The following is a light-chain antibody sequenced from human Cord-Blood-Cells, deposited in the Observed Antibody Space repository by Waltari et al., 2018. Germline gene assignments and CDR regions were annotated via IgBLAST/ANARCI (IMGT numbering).Light chain of an antibody. CDR1: QGISSW. CDR3: QQYNSYPPT. Sequence: DTKLTQPLPPLPPSVEDRATTTCRASQGISSWLAWYQQKPGKAPKSLIYAASSLQSGVPSRFSGSGSGTDFTLTISSLQPDDFATYYCQQYNSYPPTFGAGTKVEIK. CDR2: AAS. J-gene: IGKJ3*01. V-gene: IGKV1D-16*01.